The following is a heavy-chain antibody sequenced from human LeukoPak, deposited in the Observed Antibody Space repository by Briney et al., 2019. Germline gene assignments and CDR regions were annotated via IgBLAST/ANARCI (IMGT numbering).Heavy chain of an antibody. CDR3: ATAGNYRFDY. Sequence: VGSLRLSCTGSGFTFSDSWIHWVGQAPRKGLGWVSRINGDGSTTNFADSVTGRFTTSRDNAQDTLYLQMNTLRAEDTAVYYCATAGNYRFDYWGQGTLVTVSS. CDR1: GFTFSDSW. D-gene: IGHD3-10*01. V-gene: IGHV3-74*01. J-gene: IGHJ4*02. CDR2: INGDGSTT.